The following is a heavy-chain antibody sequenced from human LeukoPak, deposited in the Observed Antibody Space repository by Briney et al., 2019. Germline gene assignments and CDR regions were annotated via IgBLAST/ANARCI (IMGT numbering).Heavy chain of an antibody. J-gene: IGHJ6*02. CDR3: ARSTVAGLNYYYYGMDV. D-gene: IGHD6-19*01. CDR1: GYTFTSYD. CDR2: MNPNSGNT. V-gene: IGHV1-8*01. Sequence: ASVKVSCKASGYTFTSYDINWVRQATGQGLEWMGWMNPNSGNTGYAQKFQGRVTMTRNTSISTAYMELSSLRSGDTAVYYCARSTVAGLNYYYYGMDVWGQGTTVTVSS.